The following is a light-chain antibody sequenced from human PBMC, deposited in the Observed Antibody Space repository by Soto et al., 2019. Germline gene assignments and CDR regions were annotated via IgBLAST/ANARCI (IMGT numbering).Light chain of an antibody. CDR2: AAS. J-gene: IGKJ2*01. CDR1: QSISDY. V-gene: IGKV1-39*01. Sequence: DIQMTQSPSSLSASVGDRVTITCRASQSISDYLSWYQQKPGKAPNLLIYAASNLQGGVPSRVRGSRSGTDISLTIGSLHLEDSATDYGHQSFSTPHTFGQGTKLEIK. CDR3: HQSFSTPHT.